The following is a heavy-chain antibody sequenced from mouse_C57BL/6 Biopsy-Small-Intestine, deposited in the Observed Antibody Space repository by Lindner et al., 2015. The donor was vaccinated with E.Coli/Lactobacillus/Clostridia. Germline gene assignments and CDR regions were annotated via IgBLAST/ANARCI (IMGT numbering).Heavy chain of an antibody. CDR1: GYTFTDYY. D-gene: IGHD1-1*01. J-gene: IGHJ4*01. CDR3: ARAVGYCSSTSCRTTRDFDY. CDR2: INPNSGGT. Sequence: SVKVSCKASGYTFTDYYMHWVRQAPGQGLEWMGWINPNSGGTNYAQKFQGRVTMTRDTSISTAYMELSRLRSDDTAVYYCARAVGYCSSTSCRTTRDFDYWGQGTLVTVSS. V-gene: IGHV1-18*01.